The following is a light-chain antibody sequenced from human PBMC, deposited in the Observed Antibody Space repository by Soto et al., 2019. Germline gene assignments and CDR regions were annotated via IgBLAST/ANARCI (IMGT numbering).Light chain of an antibody. J-gene: IGKJ4*01. CDR3: QQYGSSPPLT. CDR1: QSVSSSY. Sequence: EFVLTQSPGTLSLSPGERATLSCRASQSVSSSYLAWYQQKPGQAPRILIYVASTRATGIPDRFSGSRSGTDFTLTISRLETEDFAVYYCQQYGSSPPLTFGGGTKVEIK. V-gene: IGKV3-20*01. CDR2: VAS.